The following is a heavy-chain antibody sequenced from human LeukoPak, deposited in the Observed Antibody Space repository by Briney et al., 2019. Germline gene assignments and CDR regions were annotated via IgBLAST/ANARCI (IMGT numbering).Heavy chain of an antibody. V-gene: IGHV4-59*05. J-gene: IGHJ4*02. CDR2: IYYSGTT. Sequence: PSETLSLTCTVSGGSISHYYWSWFRQPPGKGLEWIGSIYYSGTTYYNPSLKSRVTVSVDTSKNQFSLNLSSVTAADTAVYYCVRGSTLRHYQYWGQGTLVTVSS. D-gene: IGHD3-16*01. CDR3: VRGSTLRHYQY. CDR1: GGSISHYY.